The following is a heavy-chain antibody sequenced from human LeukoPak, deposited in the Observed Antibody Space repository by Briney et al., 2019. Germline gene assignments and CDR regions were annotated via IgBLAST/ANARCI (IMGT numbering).Heavy chain of an antibody. Sequence: SETLSPTCTVSGGSISSYYWSWIRQPPGKGLEWIGYIYTSGSTNYNPSLKSRVTISVDTSKNQFSLKLSSVTAADTAVYYCARQTYYYDSSGFGPHYYFDYWGQGTLVTVSS. CDR1: GGSISSYY. CDR2: IYTSGST. V-gene: IGHV4-4*09. J-gene: IGHJ4*02. D-gene: IGHD3-22*01. CDR3: ARQTYYYDSSGFGPHYYFDY.